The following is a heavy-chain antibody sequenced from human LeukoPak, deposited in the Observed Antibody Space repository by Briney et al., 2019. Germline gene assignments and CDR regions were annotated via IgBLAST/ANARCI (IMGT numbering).Heavy chain of an antibody. D-gene: IGHD2-2*01. V-gene: IGHV1-2*02. CDR1: GYTFTGYY. CDR3: ARARSVAAAPHDAFDI. Sequence: GESLKISCKASGYTFTGYYMHWVRQAPGQGLEWMGWINPNSGGTNYAQKFQGRVTMTRDTSISTAYMELSRLRSDDTAVYYCARARSVAAAPHDAFDIWGQGTMVTVSS. J-gene: IGHJ3*02. CDR2: INPNSGGT.